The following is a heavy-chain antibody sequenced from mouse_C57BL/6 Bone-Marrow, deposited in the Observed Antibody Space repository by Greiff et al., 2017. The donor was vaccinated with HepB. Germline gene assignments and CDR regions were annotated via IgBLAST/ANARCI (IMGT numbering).Heavy chain of an antibody. V-gene: IGHV5-9-1*02. CDR1: GFTFSSYA. J-gene: IGHJ1*03. CDR2: ISSGGDYI. D-gene: IGHD1-1*02. Sequence: VQLKESGEGLVKPGGSLKLSCAASGFTFSSYAMSWVRQTPGKRLEWVAYISSGGDYIYYADTVKGRFTISRDNARNTLYLQMSSLKSEDTAMYYCTGGTPYWYFDVWGTGTTVTVSS. CDR3: TGGTPYWYFDV.